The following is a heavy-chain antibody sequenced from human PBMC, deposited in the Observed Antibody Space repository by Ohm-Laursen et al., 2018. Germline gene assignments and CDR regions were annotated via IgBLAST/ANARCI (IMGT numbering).Heavy chain of an antibody. CDR2: ISWNSGSI. CDR3: AKSNRRMTPDAFDI. Sequence: RSLRLSCAASGFTFDDYAMHWVRQAPGKGLEWVSGISWNSGSIGYADSVKGRFTISRDNAKNSLYLQMNSLRAEDTALYYCAKSNRRMTPDAFDIWGQGTMVTVSS. CDR1: GFTFDDYA. J-gene: IGHJ3*02. D-gene: IGHD1-14*01. V-gene: IGHV3-9*01.